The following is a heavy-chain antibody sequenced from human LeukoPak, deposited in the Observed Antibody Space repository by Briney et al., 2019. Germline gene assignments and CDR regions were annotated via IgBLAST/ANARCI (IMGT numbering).Heavy chain of an antibody. CDR3: ARERAGSYYFDS. CDR2: IYSGGGT. CDR1: GFTVSSNY. D-gene: IGHD2-15*01. J-gene: IGHJ4*02. V-gene: IGHV3-53*01. Sequence: GGSLRLSCAASGFTVSSNYMNWVRQAPGEGLEWVSLIYSGGGTYYADSVKGRFTISRDNSKNTLYLQMNSLRAEDTAVYYCARERAGSYYFDSWGQGTLVTVSS.